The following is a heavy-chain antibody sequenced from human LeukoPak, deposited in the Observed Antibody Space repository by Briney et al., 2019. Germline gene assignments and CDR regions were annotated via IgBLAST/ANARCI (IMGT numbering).Heavy chain of an antibody. V-gene: IGHV3-23*01. J-gene: IGHJ4*02. CDR2: ISGSGGST. CDR3: ARDCGGDCCYDY. Sequence: QPGGSLRLSCAASGFTFSSYAMSWVRQAPGKGLEWVSAISGSGGSTYYADSVKGRFTISRDNSKNTLYLQMNSLRAEDTAVYYCARDCGGDCCYDYWGQGTLVTVSS. D-gene: IGHD2-21*01. CDR1: GFTFSSYA.